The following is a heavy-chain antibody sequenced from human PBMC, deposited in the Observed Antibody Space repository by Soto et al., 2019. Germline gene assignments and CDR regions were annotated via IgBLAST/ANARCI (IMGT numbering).Heavy chain of an antibody. J-gene: IGHJ4*02. Sequence: GGSLRLSCAASGFTFSTYWMSWVRQAPGKGLGGVANIKEDGSEKYYVDSVRGRFTISRDNAMNSLYLQMNSLRAEDTAVYYCARDGDRGFDYWGQGTLVTVSS. V-gene: IGHV3-7*01. CDR1: GFTFSTYW. D-gene: IGHD4-17*01. CDR3: ARDGDRGFDY. CDR2: IKEDGSEK.